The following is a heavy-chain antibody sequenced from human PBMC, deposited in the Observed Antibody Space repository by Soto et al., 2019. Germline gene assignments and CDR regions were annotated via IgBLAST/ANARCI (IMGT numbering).Heavy chain of an antibody. CDR1: GFTFSSYA. V-gene: IGHV3-30-3*01. CDR2: ISYDGSNK. J-gene: IGHJ1*01. Sequence: QVQLVESGGGVVQPGRSLRLSCAASGFTFSSYAMHWVRQAPGKGLEWVAVISYDGSNKYYADSVKGRFTISRDNSKNTLYLQMNSLRAEETAVYYCARAYKGGGSYPEYFQHWGQGTLVTVSS. D-gene: IGHD1-26*01. CDR3: ARAYKGGGSYPEYFQH.